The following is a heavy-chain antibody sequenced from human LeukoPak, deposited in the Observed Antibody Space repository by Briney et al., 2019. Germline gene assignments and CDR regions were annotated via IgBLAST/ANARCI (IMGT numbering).Heavy chain of an antibody. D-gene: IGHD3-3*01. Sequence: PGGSLRLSCAASGFTFGIYWMSWVRQAPGKGLEWVANIKQDGGEKFYVDSVKGRFTISRDNAKKSLFLQMNSLRAEDMALYYCAKDITVRCWSGRGNAFDIWGQGTMVIVSS. CDR3: AKDITVRCWSGRGNAFDI. CDR1: GFTFGIYW. V-gene: IGHV3-7*03. J-gene: IGHJ3*02. CDR2: IKQDGGEK.